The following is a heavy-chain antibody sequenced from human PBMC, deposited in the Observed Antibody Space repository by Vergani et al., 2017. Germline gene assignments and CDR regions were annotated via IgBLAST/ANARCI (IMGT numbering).Heavy chain of an antibody. J-gene: IGHJ5*02. D-gene: IGHD6-13*01. CDR3: AGDTHSWQRADR. V-gene: IGHV4-59*02. Sequence: QAQLQESGPGLVKPSETLSLTCHVFGVSVTDYNCNWIRQAPGKGLEWIGSLSTTGGANHASHNPSLKSRVSISVDTSKSQFSLRLTSGTAADSAIYYCAGDTHSWQRADRWGQGLLVSVSS. CDR2: LSTTGGA. CDR1: GVSVTDYN.